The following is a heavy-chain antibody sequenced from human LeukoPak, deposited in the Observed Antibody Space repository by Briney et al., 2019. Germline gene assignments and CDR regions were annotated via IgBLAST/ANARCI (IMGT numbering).Heavy chain of an antibody. J-gene: IGHJ3*02. D-gene: IGHD4-17*01. CDR2: INHSGST. V-gene: IGHV4-34*01. CDR1: GGSSSGYY. Sequence: SETLSLTCAVYGGSSSGYYWSWIRQPPGKGLEWIGEINHSGSTTYNPSLKSRVTISVDTSKNQFSLKLSSVTAADTAVYYCARTTVTTSGAFDIWGQGTMVTVSS. CDR3: ARTTVTTSGAFDI.